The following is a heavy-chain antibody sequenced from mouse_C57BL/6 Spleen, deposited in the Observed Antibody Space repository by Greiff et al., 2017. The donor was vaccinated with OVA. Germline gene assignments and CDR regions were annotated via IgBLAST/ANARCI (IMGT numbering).Heavy chain of an antibody. J-gene: IGHJ3*01. V-gene: IGHV5-4*01. Sequence: EVKLMESGGGLVKPGGSLKLSCAASGFTFSSYAMSWVRQTPEKRLEWVATISDGGSYTYYPDNVKGRFTISRDNAKNNLYLQMSHLKSEDTAMYYCARDSFYYAAYWGQGTLVTVSA. CDR3: ARDSFYYAAY. CDR1: GFTFSSYA. CDR2: ISDGGSYT. D-gene: IGHD2-1*01.